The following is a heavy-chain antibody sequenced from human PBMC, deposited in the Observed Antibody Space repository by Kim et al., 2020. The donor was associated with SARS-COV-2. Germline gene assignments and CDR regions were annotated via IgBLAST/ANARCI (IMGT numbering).Heavy chain of an antibody. Sequence: GGSLRLSCAASGFTFSSYGMHWVRQAPGKGLEWVAVISYDGSNKYYADSVKGRFTISRDNSKNTLYLQMNSLRAEDTAVYYCATRGGLGTDDFDIWGQGTMVTVSS. D-gene: IGHD7-27*01. CDR3: ATRGGLGTDDFDI. V-gene: IGHV3-30*03. CDR1: GFTFSSYG. J-gene: IGHJ3*02. CDR2: ISYDGSNK.